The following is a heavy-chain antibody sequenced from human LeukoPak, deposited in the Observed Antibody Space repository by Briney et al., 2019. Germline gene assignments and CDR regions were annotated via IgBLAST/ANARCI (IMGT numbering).Heavy chain of an antibody. CDR3: ARVGERITIFGVVTTPPDY. D-gene: IGHD3-3*01. V-gene: IGHV4-34*01. CDR1: GGSFSGYY. Sequence: SETLSLTCAVYGGSFSGYYWSWIRQPPGKGLEWIGELNHSGSTNYNPSLKSRVTISVDTSKNQFSLKLSSVTAADTAVYYCARVGERITIFGVVTTPPDYWGQGTLVTVSS. CDR2: LNHSGST. J-gene: IGHJ4*02.